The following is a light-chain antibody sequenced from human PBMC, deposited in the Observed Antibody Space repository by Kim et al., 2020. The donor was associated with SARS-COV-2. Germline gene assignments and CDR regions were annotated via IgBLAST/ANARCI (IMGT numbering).Light chain of an antibody. Sequence: SASVGDRVTITCRASQSINSYLNWYQQRPGKAPKVLIYAASNLQSGVPTRFRGSGSGTGFTLTISSLQPEDFATYYCQQSFNTPYTFGQGTKLEI. CDR2: AAS. CDR3: QQSFNTPYT. V-gene: IGKV1-39*01. J-gene: IGKJ2*01. CDR1: QSINSY.